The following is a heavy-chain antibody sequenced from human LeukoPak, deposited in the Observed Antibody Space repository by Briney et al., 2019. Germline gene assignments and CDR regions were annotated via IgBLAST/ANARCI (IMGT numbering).Heavy chain of an antibody. CDR1: GFTFSSYS. Sequence: GGSLRLSCAASGFTFSSYSMNWVRQAPGKGLEWVSHITASGTAMFYADSVKGRLTISRDNAKNSLYLQMNSLRDEDTAVYYCASSGSYRFDYWGQGTLVTVSS. V-gene: IGHV3-48*02. D-gene: IGHD1-26*01. J-gene: IGHJ4*02. CDR3: ASSGSYRFDY. CDR2: ITASGTAM.